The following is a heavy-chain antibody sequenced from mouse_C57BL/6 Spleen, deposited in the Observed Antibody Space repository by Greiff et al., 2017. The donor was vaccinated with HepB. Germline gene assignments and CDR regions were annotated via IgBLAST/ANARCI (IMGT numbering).Heavy chain of an antibody. Sequence: VQLQQSGPELVKPGASVKISCKASGYTFTDYYMNWVKQSHGKSLEWIGDINPNNGGTSYNQKFKGKATLTVDKSSSTAYMELRSLTSEDSAVYYCAIYGFAYWGQGTLVTVSA. J-gene: IGHJ3*01. CDR3: AIYGFAY. CDR1: GYTFTDYY. D-gene: IGHD1-1*02. CDR2: INPNNGGT. V-gene: IGHV1-26*01.